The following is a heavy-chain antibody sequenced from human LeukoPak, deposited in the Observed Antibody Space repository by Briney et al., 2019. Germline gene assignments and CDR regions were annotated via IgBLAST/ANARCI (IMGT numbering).Heavy chain of an antibody. CDR1: GGSISSYY. D-gene: IGHD6-13*01. CDR2: IYYSGST. Sequence: SETLSLTCTVSGGSISSYYWSWIRQPPGKGLEWIGYIYYSGSTNYNPSLKSRVTISVDTSKNQFSLKLSSVPAADTAVYYCARDLYSSSWYGTARGYNWFDPWGQGTLVTVSS. V-gene: IGHV4-59*01. J-gene: IGHJ5*02. CDR3: ARDLYSSSWYGTARGYNWFDP.